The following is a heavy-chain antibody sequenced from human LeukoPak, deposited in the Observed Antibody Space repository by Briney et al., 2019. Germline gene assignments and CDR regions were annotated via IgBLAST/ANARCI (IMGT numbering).Heavy chain of an antibody. CDR2: IYYSGST. V-gene: IGHV4-59*01. CDR1: GGSISSYY. J-gene: IGHJ4*02. CDR3: ARGFHLDSSGYYYPFDY. Sequence: AETLCLTCTVSGGSISSYYWSWIRQPPGKGLEWIGYIYYSGSTYYNPSLKSRVTISVDTSKNQFSLKLSSVTAADTAVYYCARGFHLDSSGYYYPFDYWGQGTLVTVSS. D-gene: IGHD3-22*01.